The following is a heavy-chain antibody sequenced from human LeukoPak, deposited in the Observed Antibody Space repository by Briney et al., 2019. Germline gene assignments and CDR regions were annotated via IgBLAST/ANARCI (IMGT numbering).Heavy chain of an antibody. J-gene: IGHJ5*02. D-gene: IGHD6-13*01. CDR3: ASGSILAAAGILS. CDR2: ISSSSSYI. V-gene: IGHV3-21*01. CDR1: GFTFSSYS. Sequence: GGSLRLSCAASGFTFSSYSMNWVRQGPGKGLEWVSSISSSSSYIYYADSVRGRFTISRDNAKNSLYLQMNSLRAEDTAVYYCASGSILAAAGILSWGQGTLVTVSS.